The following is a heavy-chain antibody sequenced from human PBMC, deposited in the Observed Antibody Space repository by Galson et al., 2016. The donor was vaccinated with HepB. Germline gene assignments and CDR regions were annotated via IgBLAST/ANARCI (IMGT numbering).Heavy chain of an antibody. D-gene: IGHD6-13*01. CDR2: ISAFSGDT. CDR3: ERDLHSSSWLGDF. Sequence: SVKVSCKASGYLFKNYGISWVRQAPGQGLEWMASISAFSGDTPYLQKFRDRAKGTIEKSTETAYLEITGLTSDDRAVYYCERDLHSSSWLGDFWGQGTLVSVSS. CDR1: GYLFKNYG. J-gene: IGHJ4*02. V-gene: IGHV1-18*01.